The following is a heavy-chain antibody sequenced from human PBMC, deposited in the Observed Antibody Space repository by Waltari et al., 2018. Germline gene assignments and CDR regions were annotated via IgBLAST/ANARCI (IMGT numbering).Heavy chain of an antibody. CDR2: IDWDDDK. Sequence: QVTLRESGPALVKPTQTLTLTCPFSGFSLSTSGMCVSWIRQPPGQALEWLARIDWDDDKYYSTSLKTRLTISKDTSKNQVVLTMTNMDPVDTATYYCARLIVVVPAATSYYYYGMDVWGQGTTVTVSS. V-gene: IGHV2-70*15. D-gene: IGHD2-2*01. CDR1: GFSLSTSGMC. J-gene: IGHJ6*02. CDR3: ARLIVVVPAATSYYYYGMDV.